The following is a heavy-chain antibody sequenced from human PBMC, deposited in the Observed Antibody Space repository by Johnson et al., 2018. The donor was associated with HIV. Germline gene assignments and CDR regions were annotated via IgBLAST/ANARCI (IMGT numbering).Heavy chain of an antibody. Sequence: VQVVESGGGLVQSGGSLRLSCAASGFTFSRHAMSWVRQAPGKGLDWVSAISGSGGRTYYGDSVKGRFTISRDNSKNTLYLQMNSLRAEDTAVYYCAKDMGSSWYDPWDAFDIWGQGTVVTVSS. J-gene: IGHJ3*02. V-gene: IGHV3-23*04. CDR2: ISGSGGRT. D-gene: IGHD6-13*01. CDR1: GFTFSRHA. CDR3: AKDMGSSWYDPWDAFDI.